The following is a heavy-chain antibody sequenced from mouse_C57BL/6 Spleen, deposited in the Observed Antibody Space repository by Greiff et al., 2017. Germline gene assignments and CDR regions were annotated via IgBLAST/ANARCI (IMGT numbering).Heavy chain of an antibody. V-gene: IGHV1-64*01. D-gene: IGHD3-2*02. CDR2: IHPNSGST. J-gene: IGHJ3*01. CDR3: ARDSSGDRFAY. CDR1: GYTFTSYW. Sequence: VQLQQPGAELVKPGASVKLSCKASGYTFTSYWMHWVKQRPGQGLEWIGMIHPNSGSTNYNEKFKSKATLTVDKSSSTAYMQLSSLTSEDSAVYYGARDSSGDRFAYWGQGTMVTVSA.